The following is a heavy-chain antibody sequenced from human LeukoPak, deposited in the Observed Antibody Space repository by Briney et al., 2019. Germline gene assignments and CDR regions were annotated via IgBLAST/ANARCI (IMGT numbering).Heavy chain of an antibody. J-gene: IGHJ1*01. CDR3: ARQRYDSSAFFQH. V-gene: IGHV4-59*08. D-gene: IGHD3-22*01. CDR2: IYYSGST. Sequence: SETLSLTCTVSGGSISSYYWSWIRQPPGKGLECIGYIYYSGSTNYNPSLKSRVTISVDTSKNQLSLKLSSVTAADTAVYYCARQRYDSSAFFQHWGQGTLVTVSS. CDR1: GGSISSYY.